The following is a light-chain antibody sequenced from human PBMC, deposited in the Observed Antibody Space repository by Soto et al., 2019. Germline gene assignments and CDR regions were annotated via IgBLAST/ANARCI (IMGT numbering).Light chain of an antibody. V-gene: IGKV3-20*01. J-gene: IGKJ2*01. CDR3: HQYTGSSYT. CDR2: GAS. CDR1: QSVSSSY. Sequence: EIVLTQSPGTLSLSPGERATLSCRASQSVSSSYLAWYQQKPGQAPRLLIYGASSRATGIPDRFSGSGSGTDFTLTISRLEPEDFSMYYCHQYTGSSYTFGQGTKVDIK.